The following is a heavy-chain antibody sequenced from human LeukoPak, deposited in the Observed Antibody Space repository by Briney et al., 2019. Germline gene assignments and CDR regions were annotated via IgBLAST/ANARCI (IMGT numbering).Heavy chain of an antibody. V-gene: IGHV3-33*01. D-gene: IGHD3-10*01. J-gene: IGHJ4*02. CDR2: IWSDGSNK. Sequence: GGSLRLSCAASGFTFSDYGIHWVRQAPGKGLEWVTVIWSDGSNKYYADSVKGRFTISRDNSKKTLYLQMNSLRVEDTAVYYCVRASGSFDYWGQGTLVTVSS. CDR1: GFTFSDYG. CDR3: VRASGSFDY.